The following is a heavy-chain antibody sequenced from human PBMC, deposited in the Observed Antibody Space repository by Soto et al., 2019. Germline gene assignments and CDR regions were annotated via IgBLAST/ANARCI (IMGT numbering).Heavy chain of an antibody. CDR3: ARDAAPTLNYPHGMDV. CDR1: GDSVSTNIAG. V-gene: IGHV6-1*01. Sequence: SQTLSLTSAISGDSVSTNIAGWSWTRQSPSRGLEWLGRTLYRSSKWYNEYAVSVKSRMTINPDTSKNQFSLQLNSVTPEDTAVYYCARDAAPTLNYPHGMDVWGQGTAVTVSS. CDR2: TLYRSSKWYN. D-gene: IGHD1-7*01. J-gene: IGHJ6*02.